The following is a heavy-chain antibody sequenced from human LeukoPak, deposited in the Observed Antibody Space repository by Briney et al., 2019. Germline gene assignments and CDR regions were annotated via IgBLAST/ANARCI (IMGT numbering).Heavy chain of an antibody. J-gene: IGHJ4*02. D-gene: IGHD6-19*01. CDR2: ISSSSSYI. Sequence: GGSLRLSCAASGFTFSSYSMNWVRQAPGKGLEWVSSISSSSSYIYYADSVKGRFTISRDNAKNSLYLQMNSLRAEDTAVYYCARDLGSGWYGNIDYWGQGTLVTVSS. V-gene: IGHV3-21*01. CDR1: GFTFSSYS. CDR3: ARDLGSGWYGNIDY.